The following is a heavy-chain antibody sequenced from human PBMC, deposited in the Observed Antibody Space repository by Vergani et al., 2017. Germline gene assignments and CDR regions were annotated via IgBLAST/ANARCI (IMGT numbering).Heavy chain of an antibody. CDR2: VYTSGMT. CDR1: GGSINTGAYY. CDR3: ARELSYYYGSGSDDYNPYYYEGMDV. Sequence: QVQLQASGPGRVRPSQTLSLTCTVSGGSINTGAYYWSWIRQPAGKGLEWIGRVYTSGMTNYNPSLKSRVTILVDRSKSQLSLKLTSVTAGDTAVYFCARELSYYYGSGSDDYNPYYYEGMDVWGPGTTVTVSS. J-gene: IGHJ6*02. D-gene: IGHD3-10*01. V-gene: IGHV4-61*02.